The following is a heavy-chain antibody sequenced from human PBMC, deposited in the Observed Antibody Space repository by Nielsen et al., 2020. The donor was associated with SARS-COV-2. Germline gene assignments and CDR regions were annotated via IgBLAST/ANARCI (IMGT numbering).Heavy chain of an antibody. D-gene: IGHD3-16*01. CDR2: ISWNSGSI. CDR3: ARWRLRLGEDAGDY. V-gene: IGHV3-9*01. CDR1: GFTFDDYA. J-gene: IGHJ4*02. Sequence: SLKISCAASGFTFDDYAMHWVRQAPGKGLEWVSGISWNSGSIGYADSVKGRFTISRDNAKNSLYLQMNSLRAEDTAVYYCARWRLRLGEDAGDYWGQGTLVTVSS.